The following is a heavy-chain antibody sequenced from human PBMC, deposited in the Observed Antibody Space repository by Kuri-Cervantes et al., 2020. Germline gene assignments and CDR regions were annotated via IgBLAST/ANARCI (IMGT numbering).Heavy chain of an antibody. V-gene: IGHV1-18*04. D-gene: IGHD3-22*01. CDR3: ARDKCYYDSSGYYWGTCFDY. CDR2: INAGNGNT. CDR1: DYTFSSYG. J-gene: IGHJ4*02. Sequence: ASVKVSCKASDYTFSSYGISWVRQAPGQGLEWMGWINAGNGNTKYSQKFQGRVTITRDTSASTAYMELSSLRSEDTAVYYCARDKCYYDSSGYYWGTCFDYWGQGTLVTVSS.